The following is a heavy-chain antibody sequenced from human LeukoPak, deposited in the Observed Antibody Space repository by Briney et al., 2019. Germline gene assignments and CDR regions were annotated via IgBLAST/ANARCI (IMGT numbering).Heavy chain of an antibody. CDR1: GFTFSSYA. D-gene: IGHD4/OR15-4a*01. CDR2: ISYDGSNK. Sequence: GGSLRLSCAASGFTFSSYAMHWVRQAPGKGLEWVAVISYDGSNKYYADSVKGRFTISRDNSKNTLYLQMNSLRDEDTAVYYCARDLAWGAYWGQGTLSPSPQ. J-gene: IGHJ4*02. CDR3: ARDLAWGAY. V-gene: IGHV3-30-3*01.